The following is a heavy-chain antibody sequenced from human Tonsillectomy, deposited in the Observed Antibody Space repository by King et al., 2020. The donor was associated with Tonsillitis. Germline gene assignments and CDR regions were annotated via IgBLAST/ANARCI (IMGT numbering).Heavy chain of an antibody. CDR2: IYPGDSDT. Sequence: VQLVQSGAEVKKPGESLKISCKGSGYTFSTYWIGWVRQVPGKGLEWMGSIYPGDSDTKYSPSFQGQVTISADTSISTAYLQWRSLKASDNGIYYCASLPLVTDWGQGTLVTVSS. J-gene: IGHJ4*02. CDR3: ASLPLVTD. V-gene: IGHV5-51*01. CDR1: GYTFSTYW. D-gene: IGHD3-16*02.